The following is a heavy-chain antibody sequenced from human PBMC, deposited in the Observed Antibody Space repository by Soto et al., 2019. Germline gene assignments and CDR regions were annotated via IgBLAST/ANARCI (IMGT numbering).Heavy chain of an antibody. CDR3: AKAYFVWSSEQPYYFDY. V-gene: IGHV3-23*01. J-gene: IGHJ4*02. D-gene: IGHD3-16*01. CDR1: GFTFSNYA. CDR2: ISGSGGRS. Sequence: EVQLLDSGGGLVQPGGSLRLSCAASGFTFSNYAMTWVRQGPGKGLEWVSGISGSGGRSYYADSVKGRFTTSSDNSKSTLYLQMTSLRAEDTAVYYCAKAYFVWSSEQPYYFDYWGQGTLVTVSS.